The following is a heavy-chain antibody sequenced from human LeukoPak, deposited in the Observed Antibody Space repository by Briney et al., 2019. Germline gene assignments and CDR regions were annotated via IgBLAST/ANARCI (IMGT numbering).Heavy chain of an antibody. Sequence: ASVKVSCKASGYTFTSYDINWVRQATGQGLEWMGWMNHNSGNTGYAQKFQGRVTMTRNTSISTAYMELSSLRSEDTAVYYCARDPIALYYYDSSGYYPDENWFDPWGQGTLVTVSS. V-gene: IGHV1-8*01. CDR1: GYTFTSYD. CDR3: ARDPIALYYYDSSGYYPDENWFDP. D-gene: IGHD3-22*01. CDR2: MNHNSGNT. J-gene: IGHJ5*02.